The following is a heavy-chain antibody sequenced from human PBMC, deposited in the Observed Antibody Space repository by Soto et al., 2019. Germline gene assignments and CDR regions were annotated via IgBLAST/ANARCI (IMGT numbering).Heavy chain of an antibody. CDR2: IIPIFGTA. J-gene: IGHJ2*01. D-gene: IGHD2-15*01. Sequence: QVQLVQSGAEVKKPGASVKVSCKASGYTFTSYYMHWVRQAPGQGLEWMGGIIPIFGTANYAQKFQGRVTITADESTSTAYMELSSLRSEDTAVYYCARDVVAAPGRWYFDLWGRGTLVTVSS. V-gene: IGHV1-69*01. CDR3: ARDVVAAPGRWYFDL. CDR1: GYTFTSYY.